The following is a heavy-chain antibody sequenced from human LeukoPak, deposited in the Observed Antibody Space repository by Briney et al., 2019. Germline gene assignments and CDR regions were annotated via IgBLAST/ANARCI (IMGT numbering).Heavy chain of an antibody. Sequence: PSQTLSLTCTVSGGSISSGDYYWSWIRQPPGKGLEWIGYIYYSGSTYYNPSLKSRVTISVDTSKNQFSLKLSSVTAADTAVYYCARVEYYYDSSGYRKQYYFDYWGQGTLATVSS. J-gene: IGHJ4*02. CDR3: ARVEYYYDSSGYRKQYYFDY. CDR2: IYYSGST. CDR1: GGSISSGDYY. D-gene: IGHD3-22*01. V-gene: IGHV4-30-4*08.